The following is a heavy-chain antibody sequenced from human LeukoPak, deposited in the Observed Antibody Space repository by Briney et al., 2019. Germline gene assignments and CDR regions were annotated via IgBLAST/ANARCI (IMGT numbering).Heavy chain of an antibody. V-gene: IGHV1-69*13. J-gene: IGHJ4*02. D-gene: IGHD6-19*01. CDR1: GYTFTSYY. CDR3: ASQLPGYSSGWYFNY. CDR2: IIPIFGTA. Sequence: SVKVSCKASGYTFTSYYMYWVRQAPGQGLEWMGGIIPIFGTANYAQKFQGRVTTTADESTSTAYMELSSLRSEDTAVYYCASQLPGYSSGWYFNYWGQGTLVTVSS.